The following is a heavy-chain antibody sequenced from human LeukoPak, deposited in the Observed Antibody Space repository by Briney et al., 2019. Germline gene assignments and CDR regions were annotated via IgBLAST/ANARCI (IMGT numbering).Heavy chain of an antibody. J-gene: IGHJ6*02. V-gene: IGHV1-18*01. CDR2: ISANKGNT. CDR3: ARDPGRYTYGNYHYFGMDV. CDR1: GYTFTNYG. D-gene: IGHD5-18*01. Sequence: ASVKVSCKASGYTFTNYGIIWARQAPGQGLEWMGWISANKGNTNSAQKFQGRVTMTTDTLTRTAYMEMRGLRSDDTAVYYCARDPGRYTYGNYHYFGMDVWGQGTTVTVSS.